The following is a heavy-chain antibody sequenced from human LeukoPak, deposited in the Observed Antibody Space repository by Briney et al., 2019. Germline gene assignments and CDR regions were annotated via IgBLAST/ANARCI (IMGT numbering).Heavy chain of an antibody. D-gene: IGHD3-10*01. CDR1: GFTFSNYD. CDR2: FHTDGGT. V-gene: IGHV3-13*01. J-gene: IGHJ4*02. Sequence: PGGSLRLSCAASGFTFSNYDMRWVRQAPGKGLEWVSAFHTDGGTYYLGSVKGRFTISREDAKNSLYLQMNTLRAGDTAVYYCARGSGPGVTTIDSWGQGTLVIVSS. CDR3: ARGSGPGVTTIDS.